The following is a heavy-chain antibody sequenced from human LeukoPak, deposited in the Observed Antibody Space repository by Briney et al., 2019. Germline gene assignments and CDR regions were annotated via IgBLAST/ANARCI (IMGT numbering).Heavy chain of an antibody. J-gene: IGHJ6*02. D-gene: IGHD3-9*01. CDR3: ASAYYGILTGYPSYGMDV. CDR2: IYYSGST. Sequence: SGTLSLTCTVSGGSISSYYWSWIRQPPGKGLEWIGYIYYSGSTNYNPSLKSRVTISVDTSKNQFSLKLSFVTAADTAVYYCASAYYGILTGYPSYGMDVWGQGTTVTVSS. CDR1: GGSISSYY. V-gene: IGHV4-59*01.